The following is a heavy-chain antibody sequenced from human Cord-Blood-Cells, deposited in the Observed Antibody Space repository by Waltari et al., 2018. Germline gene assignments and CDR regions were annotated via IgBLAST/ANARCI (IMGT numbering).Heavy chain of an antibody. J-gene: IGHJ6*03. CDR2: IIPSLGIA. V-gene: IGHV1-69*09. Sequence: QVQLVQSGAEVKKPGSSVKVSCKASGGTFSSYAISWVRQAPGKGLEWMGRIIPSLGIANYAQKFQGRVTITADKSTSTAYMELSSLRSEDTAVYYCASAYCSSTSRYTYYYYYMDVWGKGTTVTVSS. CDR3: ASAYCSSTSRYTYYYYYMDV. CDR1: GGTFSSYA. D-gene: IGHD2-2*02.